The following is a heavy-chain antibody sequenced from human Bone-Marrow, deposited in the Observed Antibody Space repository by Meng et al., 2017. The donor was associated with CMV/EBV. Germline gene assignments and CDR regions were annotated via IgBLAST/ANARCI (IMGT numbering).Heavy chain of an antibody. V-gene: IGHV3-48*03. CDR1: GFTFSSYE. CDR2: ISSSGSTI. CDR3: SRSGSHTYYYDSSGYYFDY. Sequence: GESLKISCAASGFTFSSYEMNWVRQAPGKGLEWVSYISSSGSTIYYADSVKGRFTISRDNAKNSLYLQMNSLRAEDTAVYYCSRSGSHTYYYDSSGYYFDYWGQGTLVTV. D-gene: IGHD3-22*01. J-gene: IGHJ4*02.